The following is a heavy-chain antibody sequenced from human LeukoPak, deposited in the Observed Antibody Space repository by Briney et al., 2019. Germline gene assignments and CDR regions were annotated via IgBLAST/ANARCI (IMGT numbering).Heavy chain of an antibody. V-gene: IGHV3-21*01. CDR3: TRDRSYYDSSGYYPGTFDY. J-gene: IGHJ4*02. D-gene: IGHD3-22*01. CDR2: ISSSSSYI. Sequence: GGSLRLSCAASGFTFSSYWMHWVRQAPGKGLEWVSSISSSSSYIYYADSVKGRFTISRDNAKNSLYLQMNSLRAEDTAVYYCTRDRSYYDSSGYYPGTFDYWGQGTLVTVSS. CDR1: GFTFSSYW.